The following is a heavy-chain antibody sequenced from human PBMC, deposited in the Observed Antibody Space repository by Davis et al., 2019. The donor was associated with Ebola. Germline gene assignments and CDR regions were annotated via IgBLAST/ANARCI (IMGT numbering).Heavy chain of an antibody. J-gene: IGHJ4*02. D-gene: IGHD3-22*01. CDR2: IDPSDSYT. CDR3: ARRGGEYYDNSGYDY. V-gene: IGHV5-10-1*01. CDR1: GYSFTNYW. Sequence: GESLKISCKGSGYSFTNYWISWVRQMPGKGLEWMGRIDPSDSYTNYSPSFQGHVTMSVNKSISTAYLQWSSLKASDTAMYYCARRGGEYYDNSGYDYWGQGTLVTVSS.